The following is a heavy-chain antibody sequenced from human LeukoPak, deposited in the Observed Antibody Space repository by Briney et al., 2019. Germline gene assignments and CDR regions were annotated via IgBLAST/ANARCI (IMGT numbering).Heavy chain of an antibody. CDR1: GFTFDDYA. V-gene: IGHV3-43D*04. CDR2: ISWVGGST. D-gene: IGHD6-13*01. J-gene: IGHJ4*02. Sequence: GGSLRLSCAASGFTFDDYAMHWVRQAPGNGLDWVSLISWVGGSTYYADSVKGRFTISRDNSKSSLYLQMNSLRAEDTALYYCAKDDSSSWSAFDYWGQGTLVTVSS. CDR3: AKDDSSSWSAFDY.